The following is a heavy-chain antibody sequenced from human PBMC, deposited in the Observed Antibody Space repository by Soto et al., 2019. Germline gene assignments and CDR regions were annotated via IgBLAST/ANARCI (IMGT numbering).Heavy chain of an antibody. CDR1: GFTVSSYW. J-gene: IGHJ4*02. D-gene: IGHD3-10*01. Sequence: EVQLVESGGGLVQPGGSLRLSCAASGFTVSSYWMHWVRQAPGKGLVWVSRIKSDGSNINYADSVKGRFTISRDNAKNTLYLQMNSLRAEDTAIYYCARGGFSGSGSFIQGDYWGQGTLVTVSS. CDR3: ARGGFSGSGSFIQGDY. CDR2: IKSDGSNI. V-gene: IGHV3-74*01.